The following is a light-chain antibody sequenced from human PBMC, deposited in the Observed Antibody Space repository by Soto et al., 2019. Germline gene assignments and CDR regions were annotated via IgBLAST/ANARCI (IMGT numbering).Light chain of an antibody. V-gene: IGKV3-11*01. CDR2: DAS. CDR3: QQRSNWPVT. J-gene: IGKJ1*01. CDR1: QSVSSY. Sequence: EIVLTQSPATLSLSPGEGATLSCMASQSVSSYLAWYQQKPGQAPRLLIYDASNRATGIPARFSGSGSGTDFTLTISSLEPEDFAVYYCQQRSNWPVTFGLGTKVEV.